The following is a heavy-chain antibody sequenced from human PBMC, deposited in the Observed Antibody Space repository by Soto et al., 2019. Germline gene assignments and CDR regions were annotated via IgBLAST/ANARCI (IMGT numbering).Heavy chain of an antibody. D-gene: IGHD3-22*01. Sequence: EVQLLESGGGLVQPGGSLRLSCAASGFTFSSYAMSWVRQAPGKGLEWVSAISGSGGSTYYADSVKGRFNISRDNSNNSLYLQMNSLRAEDTAVYYCAKDKFPYYDSSGYYPIDYWGQGTLVTVSS. CDR2: ISGSGGST. J-gene: IGHJ4*02. V-gene: IGHV3-23*01. CDR1: GFTFSSYA. CDR3: AKDKFPYYDSSGYYPIDY.